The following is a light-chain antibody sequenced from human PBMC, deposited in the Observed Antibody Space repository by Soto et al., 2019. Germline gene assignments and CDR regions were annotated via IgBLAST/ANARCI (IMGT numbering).Light chain of an antibody. CDR2: SNN. J-gene: IGLJ7*01. Sequence: QAVVTQPPSASGTPGQRVTISCSGSSSNIGSNTVNWYQQLPGTAPKLLIYSNNQRPSGVPDRFSGSKSSTSASLAISGLQSEDEDDYYCAAWDDSLNGAVFGGGTQLTVL. CDR3: AAWDDSLNGAV. CDR1: SSNIGSNT. V-gene: IGLV1-44*01.